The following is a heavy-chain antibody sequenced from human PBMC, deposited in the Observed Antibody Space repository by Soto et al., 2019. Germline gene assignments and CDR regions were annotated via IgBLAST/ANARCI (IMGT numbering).Heavy chain of an antibody. V-gene: IGHV3-64D*06. D-gene: IGHD1-26*01. CDR3: VKDRWVDY. J-gene: IGHJ4*02. CDR1: GFALSTYA. Sequence: GGSLRLSCSVSGFALSTYAMHWVRQAPGKGLQYVSSISSNGGSTYYADSVKGRFIISRDNSKNTLYLQMSSLRAEDTAVYYCVKDRWVDYWGQGTLVTVSS. CDR2: ISSNGGST.